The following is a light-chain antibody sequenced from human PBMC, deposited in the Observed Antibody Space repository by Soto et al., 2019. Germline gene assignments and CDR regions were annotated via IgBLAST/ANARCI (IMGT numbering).Light chain of an antibody. V-gene: IGLV2-8*01. CDR3: SSYAGRNTYV. Sequence: QSVLTQPPSASGSPGQSVSISCTGTSRDIGDYNYVSWYQQHPGKAPKLIIYEVSKRPSGVPDRFSASKFANTASLTVAGLQAEDEADYYCSSYAGRNTYVFGSGTQLTVL. J-gene: IGLJ7*01. CDR1: SRDIGDYNY. CDR2: EVS.